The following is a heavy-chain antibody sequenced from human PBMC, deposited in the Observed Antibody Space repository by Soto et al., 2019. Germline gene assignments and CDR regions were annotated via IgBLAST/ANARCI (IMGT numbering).Heavy chain of an antibody. CDR1: GFTLTSYS. CDR3: VRERGLSSYYGMDV. Sequence: GGSLRLSCAASGFTLTSYSMNWVRQASGKGLEWVSSISSSSSHIYYADSVKGRFTISRDNARNSLYLQMNSLRAEDTAVYYCVRERGLSSYYGMDVWGQGTTVTVSS. CDR2: ISSSSSHI. J-gene: IGHJ6*02. V-gene: IGHV3-21*03. D-gene: IGHD3-10*01.